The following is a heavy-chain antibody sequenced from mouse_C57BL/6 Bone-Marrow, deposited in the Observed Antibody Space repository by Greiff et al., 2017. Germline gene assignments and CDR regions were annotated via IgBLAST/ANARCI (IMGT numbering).Heavy chain of an antibody. J-gene: IGHJ3*01. CDR1: GFTFSDYG. V-gene: IGHV5-17*01. CDR3: ARDYDYDDGAWCAY. Sequence: EVMLVESGGGLVKPGGSLKLSCAASGFTFSDYGMHWVRQAPEKGLEWVAYISSGSSTIYYAATVKGRFTIASDNATNTLCLQMTSRRSEDTAMYYCARDYDYDDGAWCAYWGQGTLVTVSA. D-gene: IGHD2-4*01. CDR2: ISSGSSTI.